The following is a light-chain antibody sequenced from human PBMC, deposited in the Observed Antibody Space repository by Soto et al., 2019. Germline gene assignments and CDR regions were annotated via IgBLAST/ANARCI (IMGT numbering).Light chain of an antibody. Sequence: DIVMTQSPLSLPVTPGEPASISCRSSQSLLHSNGYNYLDWYLQKPGQSPQLLIYLGSNRASGVPDRFSGSGSGKDFTLKISRVEAEDVGVYYCMQALQTPPTFGQGTRLESK. CDR2: LGS. CDR1: QSLLHSNGYNY. V-gene: IGKV2-28*01. CDR3: MQALQTPPT. J-gene: IGKJ5*01.